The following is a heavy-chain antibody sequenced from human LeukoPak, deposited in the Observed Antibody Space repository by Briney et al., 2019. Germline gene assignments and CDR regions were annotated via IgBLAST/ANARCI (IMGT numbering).Heavy chain of an antibody. V-gene: IGHV3-7*01. CDR1: GFTFSNFW. J-gene: IGHJ4*02. Sequence: GGSLRLSCAASGFTFSNFWMSWVRQAPGRGLECVANIKQDGSEKNYVDSVKGRFTISRDNAENSLSLQMNSLRAEDTAIYFCARDGRYGAGTSDYRGQGALVTVSS. CDR2: IKQDGSEK. D-gene: IGHD3-10*01. CDR3: ARDGRYGAGTSDY.